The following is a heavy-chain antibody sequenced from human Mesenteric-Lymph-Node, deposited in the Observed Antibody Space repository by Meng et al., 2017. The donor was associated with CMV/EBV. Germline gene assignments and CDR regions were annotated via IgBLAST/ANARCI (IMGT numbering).Heavy chain of an antibody. CDR2: ISSSGSTI. CDR1: GFTFSSYE. V-gene: IGHV3-48*03. J-gene: IGHJ5*02. D-gene: IGHD3-3*01. CDR3: ARSQGYDFWSGYSIHWFDP. Sequence: GGPLRLSCAASGFTFSSYEMNWVRQAPGKGLEWVSYISSSGSTIYYADSVKGRFTISRDNAKNSLYLQMNSLRAEDTAVYYCARSQGYDFWSGYSIHWFDPWGQGTLVTVSS.